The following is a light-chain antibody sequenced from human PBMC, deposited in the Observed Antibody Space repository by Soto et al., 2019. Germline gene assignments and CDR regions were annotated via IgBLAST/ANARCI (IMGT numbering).Light chain of an antibody. J-gene: IGKJ2*01. V-gene: IGKV3-20*01. CDR1: QSVSSSY. Sequence: EIVLTQSTGTLSLSPGERATLSCRASQSVSSSYLAWYQQTPGQAPRLLIYGASGRATGIPDRFSGSGSGTDFTLTISRLEPEDVAVYYCQQYGSSPMYPFGQGTKLEIK. CDR2: GAS. CDR3: QQYGSSPMYP.